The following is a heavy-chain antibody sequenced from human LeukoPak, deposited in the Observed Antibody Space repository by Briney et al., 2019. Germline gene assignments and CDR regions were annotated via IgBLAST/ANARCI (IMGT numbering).Heavy chain of an antibody. CDR1: GYTFTTYG. CDR2: ISVYNGNT. J-gene: IGHJ5*02. Sequence: GASVTVSCKASGYTFTTYGIGWVRQAPGQGLEWMGWISVYNGNTNYAQKFQGRVTMTTDTSTSTAYMELRSLRSDDTAVYYCARTSHESVLYWSDPWGQGTLVNVSS. V-gene: IGHV1-18*01. CDR3: ARTSHESVLYWSDP. D-gene: IGHD3-16*01.